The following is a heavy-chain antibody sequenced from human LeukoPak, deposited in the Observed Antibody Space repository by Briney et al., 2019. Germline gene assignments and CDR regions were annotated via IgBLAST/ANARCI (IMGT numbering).Heavy chain of an antibody. CDR1: GGSISSYY. CDR3: ARERYCSGGSCYSFDY. Sequence: SETLSLTCTVSGGSISSYYWSWIRQPPGKRLEWNGYIYYSGSTNYNPSLKSRVTISVDTSKNQFSLKLSSVTAADTAVYYCARERYCSGGSCYSFDYWGQGTLVTVSS. V-gene: IGHV4-59*01. D-gene: IGHD2-15*01. J-gene: IGHJ4*02. CDR2: IYYSGST.